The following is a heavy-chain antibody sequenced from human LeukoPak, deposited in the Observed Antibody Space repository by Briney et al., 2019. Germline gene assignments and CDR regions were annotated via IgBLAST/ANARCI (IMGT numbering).Heavy chain of an antibody. Sequence: GGSLRLSCAASGFTFDDYAMHWVRHAPGKGLEWVSGISWNSGSIGYADSVKGRFTISRDNAKNSLYLQMNSLRAEDTALYYCAKDILLGYGDYLGYFDYWGQGTLVTVSS. J-gene: IGHJ4*02. D-gene: IGHD4-17*01. CDR3: AKDILLGYGDYLGYFDY. V-gene: IGHV3-9*01. CDR1: GFTFDDYA. CDR2: ISWNSGSI.